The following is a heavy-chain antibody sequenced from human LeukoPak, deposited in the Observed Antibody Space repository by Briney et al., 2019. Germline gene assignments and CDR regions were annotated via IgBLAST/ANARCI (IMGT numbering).Heavy chain of an antibody. D-gene: IGHD3-9*01. CDR2: ISYDENYK. V-gene: IGHV3-30*04. J-gene: IGHJ6*03. CDR3: TRTSDILTGYTPREAYYYYYHMDV. Sequence: GGSLRLSCAASGFIFTSYAMHWVRQAPGKGLEWVAVISYDENYKYYADSVKGRFTISRDNSKNTLYLQMNSLKTEDTAVYYCTRTSDILTGYTPREAYYYYYHMDVWGKGTTVTISS. CDR1: GFIFTSYA.